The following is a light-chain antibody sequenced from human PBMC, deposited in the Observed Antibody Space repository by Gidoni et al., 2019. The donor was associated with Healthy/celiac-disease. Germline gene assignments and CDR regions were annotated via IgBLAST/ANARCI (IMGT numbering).Light chain of an antibody. CDR2: GAS. J-gene: IGKJ1*01. Sequence: EIVLTQSPGTLSLSPGERATLPCSASQRVSSSYLAWYQQKPGQAPRLLIYGASSRATGIPDRFSGSGSGTDFTLTISRLEPEDFAVYYCQQYGSSSWTFGQGTKVEIK. CDR3: QQYGSSSWT. CDR1: QRVSSSY. V-gene: IGKV3-20*01.